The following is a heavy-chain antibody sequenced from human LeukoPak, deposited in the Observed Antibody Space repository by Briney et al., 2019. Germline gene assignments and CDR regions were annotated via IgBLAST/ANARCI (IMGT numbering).Heavy chain of an antibody. V-gene: IGHV1-18*01. Sequence: ASVKVSCKASGYTFTSYGISWVRQAPGQGLEWMGWISAYNGNTNYAQKLQGRVTTTTDTSTSTAYMELRSLRSDDTAVYYCARANYYDSSGYYLYYYYYYMDVWGKGTTVTVSS. CDR3: ARANYYDSSGYYLYYYYYYMDV. CDR1: GYTFTSYG. CDR2: ISAYNGNT. D-gene: IGHD3-22*01. J-gene: IGHJ6*03.